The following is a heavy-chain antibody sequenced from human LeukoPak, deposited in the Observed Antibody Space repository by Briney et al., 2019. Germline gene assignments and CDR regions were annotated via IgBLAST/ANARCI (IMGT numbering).Heavy chain of an antibody. J-gene: IGHJ4*02. Sequence: PSETLSLTCTVSGGSISSYYWSWIRQPPGKGLEGIGYIHYSGSTKYSPSLKSRVTISVDTSKSQFSLKLTSVTAADTALFYCASSQQLFYYFDYWGQGTLVTVSS. D-gene: IGHD6-13*01. CDR3: ASSQQLFYYFDY. CDR1: GGSISSYY. CDR2: IHYSGST. V-gene: IGHV4-59*08.